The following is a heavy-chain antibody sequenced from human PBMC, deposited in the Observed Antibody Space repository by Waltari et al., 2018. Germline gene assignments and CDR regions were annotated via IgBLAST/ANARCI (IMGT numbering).Heavy chain of an antibody. Sequence: QVLLLESGGGVVQPGESLRVSCGASGFSFNSINMNWVRQAPGKGLEWVTSIRFDGRDQYYADSVKGRFTISRDNTRNTVFLQMSSLRSDDTGVYYCTVGEAGTGFESWGQGTLVTVSS. CDR2: IRFDGRDQ. CDR3: TVGEAGTGFES. D-gene: IGHD6-19*01. V-gene: IGHV3-30*02. J-gene: IGHJ4*02. CDR1: GFSFNSIN.